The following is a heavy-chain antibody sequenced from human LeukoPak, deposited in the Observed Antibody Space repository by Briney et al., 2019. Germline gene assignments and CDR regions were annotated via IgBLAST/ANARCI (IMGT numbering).Heavy chain of an antibody. J-gene: IGHJ5*02. CDR2: ISYSGSS. CDR3: ARGYCSSTICYNWFDP. CDR1: GGSISSSSYY. V-gene: IGHV4-39*01. Sequence: SETLSLTCTVSGGSISSSSYYWGWIRQPPGKGLEWIGSISYSGSSYYNPSLKSRVTISVDTSKNQFSLRLSSVTAADTAVYFCARGYCSSTICYNWFDPWGQGTLVTVSS. D-gene: IGHD2-2*01.